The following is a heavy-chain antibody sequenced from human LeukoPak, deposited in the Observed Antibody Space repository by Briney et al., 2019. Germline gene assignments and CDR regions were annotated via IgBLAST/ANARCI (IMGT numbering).Heavy chain of an antibody. CDR1: GASISNYY. J-gene: IGHJ5*02. CDR3: ARVVLGTIDL. Sequence: SESLSLTCTVAGASISNYYWSWIRQPPGKALEFIGNISYSGSTNYNPSLRSRVTMSVDTSKNQFSLKLNSVTAADTAVYYCARVVLGTIDLWGQGTLVTVSS. D-gene: IGHD1-7*01. CDR2: ISYSGST. V-gene: IGHV4-59*01.